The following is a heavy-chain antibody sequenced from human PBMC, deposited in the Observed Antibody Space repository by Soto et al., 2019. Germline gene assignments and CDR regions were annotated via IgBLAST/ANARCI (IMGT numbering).Heavy chain of an antibody. D-gene: IGHD2-15*01. Sequence: GGSLRLSCAASGFTFSSYAMSWVRQAPGKGLEWVSAISGSGGSTYYADSVKGRFTISRDNSKNTLYLQMNSLRAEDTAVYYCASYCSGGSCYSAGFDYWGQGTLVTVSS. CDR2: ISGSGGST. CDR1: GFTFSSYA. CDR3: ASYCSGGSCYSAGFDY. J-gene: IGHJ4*02. V-gene: IGHV3-23*01.